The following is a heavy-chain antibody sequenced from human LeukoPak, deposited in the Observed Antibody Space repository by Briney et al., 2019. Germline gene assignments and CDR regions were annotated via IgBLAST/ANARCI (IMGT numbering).Heavy chain of an antibody. J-gene: IGHJ6*02. CDR1: GFTFSNYW. V-gene: IGHV3-11*04. CDR3: ARIGWQWPTFGMDV. CDR2: ISSSGSAI. Sequence: PGGSLRLSCAASGFTFSNYWMSWVRQAPGKGLEWVSYISSSGSAIYYADSVKGRFSISRDNTKNSLYLQMNSLRAEDTAVYYCARIGWQWPTFGMDVWGQGTTVTVSS. D-gene: IGHD6-19*01.